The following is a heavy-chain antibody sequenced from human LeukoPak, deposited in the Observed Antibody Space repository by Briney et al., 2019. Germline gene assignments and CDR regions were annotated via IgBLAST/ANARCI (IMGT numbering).Heavy chain of an antibody. CDR2: ISSSGSTI. V-gene: IGHV3-48*03. D-gene: IGHD3-3*01. J-gene: IGHJ6*03. Sequence: GGSLRLSCAASGFTLSSYEMNWFRQAPGKGLEWVSYISSSGSTIYYADSVKGRFTISRDNAKNSLYLQMNSLRAEDTALYYCARVAHITIFSAQTYYYYMDVWGKGTTVTVSS. CDR1: GFTLSSYE. CDR3: ARVAHITIFSAQTYYYYMDV.